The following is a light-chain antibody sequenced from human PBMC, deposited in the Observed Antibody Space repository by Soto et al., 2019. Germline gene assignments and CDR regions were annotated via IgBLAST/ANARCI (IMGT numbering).Light chain of an antibody. CDR3: QKYNSAPLT. CDR1: QGIAPY. V-gene: IGKV1-27*01. J-gene: IGKJ4*01. CDR2: ATS. Sequence: DVQMTQSPSSLSAFVGDRVTITCRASQGIAPYLAWFQQKPGNVPKLLIYATSTLQSGVPSRFSGSGSGTDVTLTISSLQPEDVGTYYCQKYNSAPLTFGGGTKVEIK.